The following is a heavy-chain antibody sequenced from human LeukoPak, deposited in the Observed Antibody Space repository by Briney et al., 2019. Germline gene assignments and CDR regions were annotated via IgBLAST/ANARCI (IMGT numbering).Heavy chain of an antibody. V-gene: IGHV3-11*06. CDR3: ARLLRHAFDI. CDR2: ISSSSSYI. Sequence: TGGSLRLSCAASGFTSSDYYMNRIRQAPGKGLEWVSYISSSSSYIYYADSVKGRFTISRDNAKNSLYLQMNSLRAEDTAVYYCARLLRHAFDIWGQGTMVTVSS. J-gene: IGHJ3*02. CDR1: GFTSSDYY.